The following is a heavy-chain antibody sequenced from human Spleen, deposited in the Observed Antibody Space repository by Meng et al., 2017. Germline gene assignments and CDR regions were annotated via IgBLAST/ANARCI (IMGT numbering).Heavy chain of an antibody. J-gene: IGHJ5*02. Sequence: QLWYTGGGVVQPGRSLEPSCESGGFSFGSYAMHGGRQAAGKGLDWVAVTSYDEGTKYYADSVRGRFTISRDNSKNTLYLQMNSLRAEDTAVYYCAREPDHRSWLDTWGQGTLVTVSS. V-gene: IGHV3-30*04. D-gene: IGHD1-14*01. CDR2: TSYDEGTK. CDR3: AREPDHRSWLDT. CDR1: GFSFGSYA.